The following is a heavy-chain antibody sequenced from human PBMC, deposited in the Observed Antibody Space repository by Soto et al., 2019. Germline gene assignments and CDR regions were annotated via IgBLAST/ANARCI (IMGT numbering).Heavy chain of an antibody. CDR3: AKSGVGNWDYSPPSSLDRFDP. J-gene: IGHJ5*02. Sequence: GASVKVSCKASGYTFTDNYIHWVRLAPGQGLEWMGCMNPNSGGTKYAQNFQGRVTMTRDTSISTAFMELSSLQSDDTAVYYCAKSGVGNWDYSPPSSLDRFDPWGQGTLVTVSS. CDR1: GYTFTDNY. V-gene: IGHV1-2*02. D-gene: IGHD3-3*01. CDR2: MNPNSGGT.